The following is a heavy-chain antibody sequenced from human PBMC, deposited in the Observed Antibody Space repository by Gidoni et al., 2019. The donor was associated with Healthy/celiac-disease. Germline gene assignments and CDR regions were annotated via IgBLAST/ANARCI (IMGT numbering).Heavy chain of an antibody. CDR1: GGSISSGGYY. D-gene: IGHD6-6*01. J-gene: IGHJ6*03. Sequence: QVQLQESGPGLVKPSPTLSLTCTVPGGSISSGGYYWSWSRQHPGKGLEWIGYIYYSGSTYYNPSLKSRVTISVDTSKNQFSLKLSSVTAADTAVYYCARGASKKARPGGYYYYMDVWGKGTTVTVSS. CDR2: IYYSGST. V-gene: IGHV4-31*03. CDR3: ARGASKKARPGGYYYYMDV.